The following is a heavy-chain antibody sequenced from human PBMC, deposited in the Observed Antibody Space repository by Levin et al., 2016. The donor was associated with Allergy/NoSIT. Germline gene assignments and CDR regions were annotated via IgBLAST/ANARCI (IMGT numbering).Heavy chain of an antibody. D-gene: IGHD6-13*01. V-gene: IGHV3-30-3*02. CDR1: GFTFSSYA. J-gene: IGHJ3*02. CDR2: ISYDGSNK. CDR3: AKLLSSSWYDAFDI. Sequence: GGSLRLSCAASGFTFSSYAMHWVRQAPGKGLEWVAVISYDGSNKYYADSVKGRFTISRDNSKNTLYLQMNSLRAEDTAVYYCAKLLSSSWYDAFDIWGQGTMVTVSS.